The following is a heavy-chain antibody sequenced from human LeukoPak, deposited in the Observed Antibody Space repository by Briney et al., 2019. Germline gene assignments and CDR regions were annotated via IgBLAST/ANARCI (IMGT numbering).Heavy chain of an antibody. CDR2: IYYSGST. D-gene: IGHD3-10*01. J-gene: IGHJ4*02. CDR3: ARVPGAVAIDN. Sequence: SETLSLTCTVSGGSMNNYYWTWIRQPPGKGLEWIGYIYYSGSTNCNPSLKSRVTISVDTSKNQLSLKLNSVTAADTAVYYCARVPGAVAIDNWGQGTLVTVSS. V-gene: IGHV4-59*01. CDR1: GGSMNNYY.